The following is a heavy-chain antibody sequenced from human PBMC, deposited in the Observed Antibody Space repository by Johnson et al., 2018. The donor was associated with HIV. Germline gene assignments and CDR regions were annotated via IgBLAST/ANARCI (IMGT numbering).Heavy chain of an antibody. V-gene: IGHV3-30*04. CDR1: GFTFSSYA. D-gene: IGHD3-3*01. J-gene: IGHJ3*02. CDR2: MSYDGSSK. Sequence: QEQLVESGGDVVQPGRSLRLSCAASGFTFSSYAMHWVRQAPGKGLEWVAVMSYDGSSKYYADSVKGRFTISRDNSRNTLYLQMNSLRAEDTAVYYCARDQAIFGVVLASDAFDIWGQGTMVTVSS. CDR3: ARDQAIFGVVLASDAFDI.